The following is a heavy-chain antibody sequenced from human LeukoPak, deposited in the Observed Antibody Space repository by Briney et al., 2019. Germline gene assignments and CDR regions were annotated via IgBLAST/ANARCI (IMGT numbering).Heavy chain of an antibody. J-gene: IGHJ4*02. CDR3: ASPGAYY. Sequence: GGSLRLSCAASGFTFSSYAMHWVRQAPGKGLEYVSAISSNGGSTYYANSVKGRFTISRDNSKNTLYLHTGSLRAEDMAVYYCASPGAYYWGQGTVVTVSS. V-gene: IGHV3-64*01. CDR1: GFTFSSYA. CDR2: ISSNGGST.